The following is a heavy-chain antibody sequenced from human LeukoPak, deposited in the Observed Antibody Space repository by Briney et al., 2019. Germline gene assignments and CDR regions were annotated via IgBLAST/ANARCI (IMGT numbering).Heavy chain of an antibody. Sequence: GGSLRLSCAASGFPVNKHEMHWVRQAPGKGLEWVSYIDAGATSTNYADSVWGRFTLSRDNAQNSVHLQMDSLRDEDTAVYYCVRGRLLRSTKYFDYWGQGTLVTVSS. D-gene: IGHD2-21*02. J-gene: IGHJ4*02. CDR3: VRGRLLRSTKYFDY. CDR2: IDAGATST. V-gene: IGHV3-48*03. CDR1: GFPVNKHE.